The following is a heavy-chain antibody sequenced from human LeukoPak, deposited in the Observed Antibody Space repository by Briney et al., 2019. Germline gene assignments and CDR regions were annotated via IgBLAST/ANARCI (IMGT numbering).Heavy chain of an antibody. CDR3: ARVTAVAGFDC. CDR1: GFTFSNYW. J-gene: IGHJ4*02. CDR2: IKQDESEK. D-gene: IGHD6-19*01. Sequence: GGSLRLSCAASGFTFSNYWMSWVRQAPGKGLEWVANIKQDESEKYYVDSVKGRFTISKDNAKNSLYLQMNSLRPEDTAVYYCARVTAVAGFDCWGQGTLVTVSS. V-gene: IGHV3-7*03.